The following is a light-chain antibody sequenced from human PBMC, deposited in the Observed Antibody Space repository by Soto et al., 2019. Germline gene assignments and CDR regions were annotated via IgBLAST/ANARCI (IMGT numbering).Light chain of an antibody. Sequence: EIVLTQSPGTLSLSPGERATLTCRASQSVTSSYLAWYQQRPGQAPRLLMYGASSRATGIPDRFSGSESGTDFTLTISRLEPEDFAVYYCQQYGSSPLTFGPGTKVDI. J-gene: IGKJ3*01. CDR3: QQYGSSPLT. V-gene: IGKV3-20*01. CDR1: QSVTSSY. CDR2: GAS.